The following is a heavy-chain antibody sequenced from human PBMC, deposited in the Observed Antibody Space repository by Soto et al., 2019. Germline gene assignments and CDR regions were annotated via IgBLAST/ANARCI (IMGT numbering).Heavy chain of an antibody. J-gene: IGHJ3*02. Sequence: SETLSLTCTVSGGSISSYYWSWIRQPPGKGLEWIGYIYYSGSTNYNPSLKSRVTISVDTSKNQFSLKLSSVTAADTAVYYCARPRYSYGPSDAFDIWGQGTMVTV. D-gene: IGHD5-18*01. CDR3: ARPRYSYGPSDAFDI. CDR2: IYYSGST. V-gene: IGHV4-59*08. CDR1: GGSISSYY.